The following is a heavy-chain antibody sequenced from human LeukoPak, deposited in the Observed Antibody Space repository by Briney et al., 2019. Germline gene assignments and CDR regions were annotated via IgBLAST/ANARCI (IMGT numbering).Heavy chain of an antibody. CDR1: GYTFTGYY. J-gene: IGHJ6*03. CDR3: ASSHQVRGAPQEYYYYYMDV. V-gene: IGHV1-2*02. D-gene: IGHD3-10*01. Sequence: ASVKVSCKASGYTFTGYYMHWVRQAPGQGLEWMGWINPNSGGTNYAQKFQGRVTMTRDTSISTAYMELSRLRSDDTAVYYCASSHQVRGAPQEYYYYYMDVWGKGTTVTISS. CDR2: INPNSGGT.